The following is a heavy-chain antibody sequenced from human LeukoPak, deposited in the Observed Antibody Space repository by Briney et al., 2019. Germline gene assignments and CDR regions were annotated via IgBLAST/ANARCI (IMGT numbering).Heavy chain of an antibody. D-gene: IGHD3-16*01. CDR1: GFTFSSYE. J-gene: IGHJ3*02. CDR2: ISSSSSTI. V-gene: IGHV3-48*03. Sequence: GGSLRLSCAASGFTFSSYELYWVRQAPGKGLEWILYISSSSSTIKYADSVRGRFTISRADARESLFLQMNSLRAEDTAIYYCGASRQYVGAFDIWGQGTLVTVSS. CDR3: GASRQYVGAFDI.